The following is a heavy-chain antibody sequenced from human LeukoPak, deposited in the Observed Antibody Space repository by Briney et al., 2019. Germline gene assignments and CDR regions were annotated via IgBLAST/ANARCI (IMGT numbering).Heavy chain of an antibody. CDR3: ARGRFLEWFFDAFDI. J-gene: IGHJ3*02. CDR2: IYHSGST. Sequence: SETLSLTCTVSGGSISSYYWSWLRQPPGKGLEWIGYIYHSGSTNYNPSLKSRVTISVDTSKNQFSLKLSSVTAADTAVYYCARGRFLEWFFDAFDIWGQGTMVTVSS. D-gene: IGHD3-3*01. V-gene: IGHV4-59*01. CDR1: GGSISSYY.